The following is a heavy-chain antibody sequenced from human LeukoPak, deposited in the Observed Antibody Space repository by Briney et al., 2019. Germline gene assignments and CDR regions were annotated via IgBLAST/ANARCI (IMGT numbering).Heavy chain of an antibody. CDR3: ARDKWVVPAASYYYYYMDV. CDR1: GYTFTSYY. D-gene: IGHD2-2*01. Sequence: ASVKVSCKASGYTFTSYYMHWVRQAPGQGLEWMGIINPSGGSTSYAQKFQGRVTMTRDMSTSTVYMELSSLRSKDTAVYYCARDKWVVPAASYYYYYMDVWGKGTTVTVSS. CDR2: INPSGGST. V-gene: IGHV1-46*01. J-gene: IGHJ6*03.